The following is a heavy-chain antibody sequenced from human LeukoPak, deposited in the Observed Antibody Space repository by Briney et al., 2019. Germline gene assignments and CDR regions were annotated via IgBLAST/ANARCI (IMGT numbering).Heavy chain of an antibody. CDR2: ISGSGVT. D-gene: IGHD7-27*01. V-gene: IGHV3-23*01. J-gene: IGHJ4*02. Sequence: GGSLRLSCAASGFTFSTYAMSWVRQAAGKGLEWVSGISGSGVTDYADSVKGRFTISRDNSKNTLYLQMNSLRAEDTAVYYCAKDLNWGGRWGQGTLVTVTS. CDR3: AKDLNWGGR. CDR1: GFTFSTYA.